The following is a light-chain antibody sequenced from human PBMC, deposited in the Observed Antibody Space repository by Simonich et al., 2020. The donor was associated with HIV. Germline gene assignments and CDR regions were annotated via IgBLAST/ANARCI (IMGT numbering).Light chain of an antibody. V-gene: IGLV9-49*01. CDR2: VGTGGIVG. Sequence: QPVLTQPPSASASLGASVTLTCTLSSGYSNYKVDWYQQRPGKGPRFVMRVGTGGIVGSKGDGSPDRFSVLGSGLNRYLTSKNIQEEDESDYHCGADHGSGNFVFVFGGGTKLTVL. CDR3: GADHGSGNFVFV. J-gene: IGLJ3*02. CDR1: SGYSNYK.